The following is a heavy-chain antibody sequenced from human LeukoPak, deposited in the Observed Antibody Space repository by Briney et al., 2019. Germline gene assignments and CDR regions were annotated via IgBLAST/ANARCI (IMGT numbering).Heavy chain of an antibody. Sequence: PGGSLRLSCAASGFSFSSYSMNWVRQAPGKGLEWISYIRRDGSRIYYADSVEGRFTISRGNAKNSLYLQMDSLRVEDTAVYYCTRDPHALDFWGQGTLVTVSS. D-gene: IGHD2/OR15-2a*01. CDR2: IRRDGSRI. V-gene: IGHV3-48*01. J-gene: IGHJ4*02. CDR3: TRDPHALDF. CDR1: GFSFSSYS.